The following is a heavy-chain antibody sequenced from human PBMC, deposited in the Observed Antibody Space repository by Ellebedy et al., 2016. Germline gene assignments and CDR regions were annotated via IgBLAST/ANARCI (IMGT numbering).Heavy chain of an antibody. Sequence: GESLKISCVVSGFGVSSNYLSWVRQAPGKGLEWVSVIYAGGSTFYADSVKGRFTISRDNSKNTLYLQMNRLRAEDTAMYYCARGNTILGPEPLDYWGQGTLITVSS. CDR1: GFGVSSNY. V-gene: IGHV3-66*01. CDR3: ARGNTILGPEPLDY. CDR2: IYAGGST. D-gene: IGHD1-14*01. J-gene: IGHJ4*02.